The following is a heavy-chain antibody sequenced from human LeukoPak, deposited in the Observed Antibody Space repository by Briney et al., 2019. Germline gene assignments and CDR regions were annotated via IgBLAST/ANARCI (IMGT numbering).Heavy chain of an antibody. V-gene: IGHV4-4*07. Sequence: SETLSLTCPVYGGSISSYYWGWIRQPAGKGRESIVRVYTSVRTNYNHSLKSRVTMSVDTSKNQFSLKLSSVTAADTAVYYCARTSWYYDFWSGYPTWAFDIWGQGTMVTVSS. CDR1: GGSISSYY. J-gene: IGHJ3*02. D-gene: IGHD3-3*01. CDR2: VYTSVRT. CDR3: ARTSWYYDFWSGYPTWAFDI.